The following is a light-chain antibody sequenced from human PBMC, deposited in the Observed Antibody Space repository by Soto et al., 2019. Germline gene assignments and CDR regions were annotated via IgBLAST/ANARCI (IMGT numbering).Light chain of an antibody. CDR1: QSVSSY. Sequence: GLSQPPALLYSSPKDKPTLSCTASQSVSSYLAWYKQKPGEGPRLLMYDASNRATGSPARFSCSGSGTDFTLTISSLEPEDFAVNYCQQRSNWPPSPCGQGTRLENK. V-gene: IGKV3-11*01. J-gene: IGKJ5*01. CDR3: QQRSNWPPSP. CDR2: DAS.